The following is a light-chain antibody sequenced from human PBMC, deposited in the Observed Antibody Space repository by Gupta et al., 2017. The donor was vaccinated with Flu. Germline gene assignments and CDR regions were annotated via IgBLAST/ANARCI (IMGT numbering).Light chain of an antibody. CDR1: QSVSSSY. V-gene: IGKV3-20*01. CDR2: GAS. J-gene: IGKJ2*01. CDR3: QKYGHSPPYT. Sequence: EIVLTQSPGTLSLSPGERATLSCRASQSVSSSYLAWYQHKLGQAPRLLIYGASSRATGIPDRFSGSGSKKDFTLTITRREPEDFAVYYCQKYGHSPPYTFGQGTKLEIK.